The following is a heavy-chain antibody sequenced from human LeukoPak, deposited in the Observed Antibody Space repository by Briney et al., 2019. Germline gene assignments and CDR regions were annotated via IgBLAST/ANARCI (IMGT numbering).Heavy chain of an antibody. Sequence: GRSLRLSCAASGFTFSSYGMHWVRQAPGKGLEWVAVIWYDGSNKYYADSVKGRITISRDNSKNTLYLQMNSLRAEDTAVHYCARGGGLDVWGQGATVTVSS. CDR3: ARGGGLDV. CDR2: IWYDGSNK. CDR1: GFTFSSYG. J-gene: IGHJ6*02. D-gene: IGHD3-16*01. V-gene: IGHV3-33*01.